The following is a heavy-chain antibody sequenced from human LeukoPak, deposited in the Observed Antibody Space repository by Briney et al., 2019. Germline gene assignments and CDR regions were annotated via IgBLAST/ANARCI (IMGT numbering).Heavy chain of an antibody. D-gene: IGHD3-16*01. CDR1: GDSISSGGYC. CDR2: IYHSGST. CDR3: ARGRWGPFDY. V-gene: IGHV4-30-2*01. J-gene: IGHJ4*02. Sequence: SQTLSLTCAVSGDSISSGGYCWSWIRQPPGKGLEWIGYIYHSGSTSYNPSLKSRVTISVDTSKKQFSLKLSSVTAADTAVYYCARGRWGPFDYWGQGTLVTVSS.